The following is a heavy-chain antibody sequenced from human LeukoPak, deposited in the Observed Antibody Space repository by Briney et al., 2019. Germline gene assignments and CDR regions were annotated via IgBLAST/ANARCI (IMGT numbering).Heavy chain of an antibody. Sequence: GGSLRLSCAASGFTISSYAMSWVRQAPGKGLEWVSAISGSGGSTYYADSVKGRFTISRDNSKNTLYLQMNSLRAEDTAVYYCAKDKSWVYYYGMDVWGKGTTVTVSS. CDR2: ISGSGGST. V-gene: IGHV3-23*01. CDR3: AKDKSWVYYYGMDV. D-gene: IGHD3-16*01. CDR1: GFTISSYA. J-gene: IGHJ6*04.